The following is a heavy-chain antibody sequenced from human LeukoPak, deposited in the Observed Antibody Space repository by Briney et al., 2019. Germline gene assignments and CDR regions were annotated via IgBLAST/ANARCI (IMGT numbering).Heavy chain of an antibody. V-gene: IGHV4-31*03. Sequence: PSRTLSLTCTVSGGSISSGGYYWSWIRQHPGKGLEWIGYIYYSGSTYYNPSLKSRVTISVDTSKNQFSLKLSSVAAADTAVYYCASGARGYSYGYVDYWGQGTLVTVSS. D-gene: IGHD5-18*01. J-gene: IGHJ4*02. CDR1: GGSISSGGYY. CDR3: ASGARGYSYGYVDY. CDR2: IYYSGST.